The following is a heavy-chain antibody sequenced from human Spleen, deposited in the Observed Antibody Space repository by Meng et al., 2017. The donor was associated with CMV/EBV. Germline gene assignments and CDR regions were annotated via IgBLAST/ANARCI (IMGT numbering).Heavy chain of an antibody. J-gene: IGHJ4*02. CDR3: AKGLVVPAAIRYFFDF. CDR1: FTFSSYA. D-gene: IGHD2-2*02. CDR2: ISGRDGST. V-gene: IGHV3-23*01. Sequence: FTFSSYAMNWVRQAPGKGLEWVSAISGRDGSTYYADSVRGRFTISRDDSKNTLYLQMNSLRAADTAVYYCAKGLVVPAAIRYFFDFWGQGTLVTVSS.